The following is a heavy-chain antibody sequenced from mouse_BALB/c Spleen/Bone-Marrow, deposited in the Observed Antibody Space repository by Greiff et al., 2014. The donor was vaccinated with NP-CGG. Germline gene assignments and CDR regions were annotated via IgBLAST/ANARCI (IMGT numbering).Heavy chain of an antibody. V-gene: IGHV14-3*02. CDR2: IDPANGDT. Sequence: VQLQQSGSELVKPGASVKLSCAASGFNIKDTYMHWVKQRPEQGLEWIGRIDPANGDTKYDPKFQGKATITADTSSNTAYLQLSSLTSEDTAVYYCTRPPFYYGSSYWYFDVWGAGTKVTVSS. CDR3: TRPPFYYGSSYWYFDV. J-gene: IGHJ1*01. D-gene: IGHD1-1*01. CDR1: GFNIKDTY.